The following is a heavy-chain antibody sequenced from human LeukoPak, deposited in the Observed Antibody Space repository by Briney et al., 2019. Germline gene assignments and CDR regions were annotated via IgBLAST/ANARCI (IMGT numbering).Heavy chain of an antibody. CDR1: GFTVSSNY. CDR2: IYSGGST. Sequence: TGGSLRLSCAASGFTVSSNYMSWVRQAPGKGLEWVSVIYSGGSTYYADSVKGRFTISRDNSKNTLYLQMNSLRAEDTAVYYCARDGRYCSGGSCYSDAFDIWGQGTTVTVSS. D-gene: IGHD2-15*01. J-gene: IGHJ3*02. V-gene: IGHV3-53*01. CDR3: ARDGRYCSGGSCYSDAFDI.